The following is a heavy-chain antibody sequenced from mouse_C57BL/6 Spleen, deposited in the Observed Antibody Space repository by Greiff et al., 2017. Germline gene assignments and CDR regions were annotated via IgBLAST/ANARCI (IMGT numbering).Heavy chain of an antibody. Sequence: QVQLQQSGPELVKPGASAKISCKASGYAFSSSWMNWVKQRPGKGLEWIGRIYPGDGDPNHNGKFKGKATLTAVKSSSTAYMQLSSLTSEDSAVYFCARGAQASFDYWGQGTTLTVCS. D-gene: IGHD3-2*02. CDR1: GYAFSSSW. CDR2: IYPGDGDP. J-gene: IGHJ2*01. V-gene: IGHV1-82*01. CDR3: ARGAQASFDY.